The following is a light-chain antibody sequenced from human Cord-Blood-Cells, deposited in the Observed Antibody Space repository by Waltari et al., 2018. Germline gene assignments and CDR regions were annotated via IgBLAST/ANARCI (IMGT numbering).Light chain of an antibody. CDR1: SSDVGGYNY. J-gene: IGLJ3*02. CDR3: SSYTSSSTWV. Sequence: QSALTPPASVSGSPGPSTTISCTGTSSDVGGYNYVSWYQQHPGKAPKLMIYDVSNRPSGVSNRFSGSKSGNTASLTISGLQAEDEADYYCSSYTSSSTWVFGGGTKLTVL. V-gene: IGLV2-14*01. CDR2: DVS.